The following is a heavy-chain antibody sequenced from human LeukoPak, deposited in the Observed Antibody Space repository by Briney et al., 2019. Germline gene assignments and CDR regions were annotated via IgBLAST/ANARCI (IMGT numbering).Heavy chain of an antibody. J-gene: IGHJ6*03. CDR2: IYYSGTT. D-gene: IGHD1-1*01. CDR1: GGSISSYY. V-gene: IGHV4-59*01. CDR3: ARVSWFPGTSYYYMDV. Sequence: SQTLSLTCTVSGGSISSYYWSWIRQPPGKGLEWIGYIYYSGTTNYNPSLKSRVTISVDTSKNQFSLKLSSVTAADTAVYYCARVSWFPGTSYYYMDVWGKGTTVTVSS.